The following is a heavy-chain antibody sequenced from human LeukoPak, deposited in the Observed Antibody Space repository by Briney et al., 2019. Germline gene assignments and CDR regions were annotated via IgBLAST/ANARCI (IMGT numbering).Heavy chain of an antibody. V-gene: IGHV4-61*01. D-gene: IGHD3-16*01. CDR3: ARDSYDYVLGYYMDV. J-gene: IGHJ6*03. Sequence: SETLSLTCTVSGYSISSGYYWGWIRQPPGKGLEWIGYIYYSGSTNYNPSLKSRVTISVDTSKNQFSLKLSSVTAADTAVYYCARDSYDYVLGYYMDVWGKGTTVTVSS. CDR2: IYYSGST. CDR1: GYSISSGYY.